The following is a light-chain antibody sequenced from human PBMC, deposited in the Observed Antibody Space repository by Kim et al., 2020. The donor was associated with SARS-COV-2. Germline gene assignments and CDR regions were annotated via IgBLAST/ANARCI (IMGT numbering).Light chain of an antibody. J-gene: IGKJ2*01. CDR3: QQYGSSPTT. CDR1: QSVSSSN. V-gene: IGKV3-20*01. Sequence: EIVLPQSPGTLSLSPGERVTLSCRASQSVSSSNLAWYQQKPGQAPRLLIYGASSRATGIPDSFSGSGSGTDFTLTISRLEPEDFAVYYCQQYGSSPTTFGQGTKLEI. CDR2: GAS.